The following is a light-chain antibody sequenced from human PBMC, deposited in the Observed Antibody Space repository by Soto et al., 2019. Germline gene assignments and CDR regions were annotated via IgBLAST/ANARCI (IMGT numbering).Light chain of an antibody. J-gene: IGLJ2*01. CDR3: NSYSSSLTPRV. CDR1: SSDVGGYNY. CDR2: EVS. V-gene: IGLV2-14*01. Sequence: QSVLTQPASVSGSPGQSITISCTGTSSDVGGYNYVSWYQHHPGKAPRLIIYEVSYRPLGVSNRFSGSKSGTTASLTISGLQPEDEADYYCNSYSSSLTPRVFGGGTKLTVL.